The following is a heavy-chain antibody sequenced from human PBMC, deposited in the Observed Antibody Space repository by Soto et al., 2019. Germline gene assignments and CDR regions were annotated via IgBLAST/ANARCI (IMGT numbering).Heavy chain of an antibody. Sequence: SVKVSCKASGGTLSRFAISWIRQAPGQGLEWMGGILPLFGTANYAQKFQGRVTITADESTGTAYMELSSLRSGDTAVYYCARTYYHDSSGYYRDNYYGMDVWGQGTTVTVS. V-gene: IGHV1-69*13. J-gene: IGHJ6*02. CDR1: GGTLSRFA. CDR2: ILPLFGTA. D-gene: IGHD3-22*01. CDR3: ARTYYHDSSGYYRDNYYGMDV.